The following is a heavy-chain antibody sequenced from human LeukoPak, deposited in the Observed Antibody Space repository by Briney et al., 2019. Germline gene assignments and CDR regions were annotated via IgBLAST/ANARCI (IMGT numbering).Heavy chain of an antibody. CDR1: GYTFTGYY. D-gene: IGHD6-19*01. J-gene: IGHJ4*02. CDR2: INPNSGGT. V-gene: IGHV1-2*02. CDR3: ARGGVGLAVAGLFDY. Sequence: GASVKVSCKASGYTFTGYYMHWVRQAPGQGLEWMGWINPNSGGTNYAQKFQGRVTMTMDTSISTAYMELSRLRSDDTAVYYCARGGVGLAVAGLFDYWGRGTLVTVSS.